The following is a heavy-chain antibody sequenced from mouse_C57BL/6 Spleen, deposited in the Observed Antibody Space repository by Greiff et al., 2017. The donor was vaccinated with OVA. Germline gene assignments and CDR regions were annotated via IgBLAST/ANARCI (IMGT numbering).Heavy chain of an antibody. CDR3: ARSNYYGSSYGYFDV. Sequence: EVQGVESGGGLVKPGGSLKLSCAASGFTFSDYGMHWVRQAPEQGLEWVAYISNGSSTIYYADTVKGRFTISRDNAKNTLFLQMTSLRSEDTAMYYGARSNYYGSSYGYFDVWGTGTTVTVSS. J-gene: IGHJ1*03. D-gene: IGHD1-1*01. CDR2: ISNGSSTI. CDR1: GFTFSDYG. V-gene: IGHV5-17*01.